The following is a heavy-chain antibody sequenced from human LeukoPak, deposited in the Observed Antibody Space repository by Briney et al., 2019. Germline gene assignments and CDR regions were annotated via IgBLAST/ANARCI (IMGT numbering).Heavy chain of an antibody. D-gene: IGHD1-26*01. CDR3: ARDVTMGATEDYMDV. Sequence: PSETLSLTCTVSGGSISSSSYYWSWIRQPPGKGLEWIGYIYYSGSTNYNPSLKSRVTISVDTSKNQFSLKLSSVTAADTAVYYCARDVTMGATEDYMDVWGKGTTVTISS. J-gene: IGHJ6*03. CDR1: GGSISSSSYY. V-gene: IGHV4-61*01. CDR2: IYYSGST.